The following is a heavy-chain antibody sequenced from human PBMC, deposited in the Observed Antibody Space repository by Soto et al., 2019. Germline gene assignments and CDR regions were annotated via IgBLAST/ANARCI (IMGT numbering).Heavy chain of an antibody. D-gene: IGHD7-27*01. CDR1: RFTFSSYA. V-gene: IGHV3-23*01. CDR3: AKDGDGSPYNWFDP. J-gene: IGHJ5*02. Sequence: PGGSLRLSCAASRFTFSSYAMSWVRQAPGKGLEWVSAISGSGGSTYYADSVKGRFTISRDNSKNTLYLQMNSLRAEDTAVYYCAKDGDGSPYNWFDPWGQGTLVTVSS. CDR2: ISGSGGST.